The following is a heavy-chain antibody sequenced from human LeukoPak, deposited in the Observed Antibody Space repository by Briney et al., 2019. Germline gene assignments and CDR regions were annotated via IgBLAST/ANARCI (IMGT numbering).Heavy chain of an antibody. CDR3: AREGDSSSSAGYDYYYYYGMDA. J-gene: IGHJ6*02. Sequence: RASVTVSCKASGYTFTGYYMHWVRQAPGQGLEWMGWINPNSGGTNYAQKFQGRVTMTRDTSISTAYMELSRLRSDDTAVYYCAREGDSSSSAGYDYYYYYGMDAWGQGTTVTVSS. CDR1: GYTFTGYY. D-gene: IGHD6-6*01. V-gene: IGHV1-2*02. CDR2: INPNSGGT.